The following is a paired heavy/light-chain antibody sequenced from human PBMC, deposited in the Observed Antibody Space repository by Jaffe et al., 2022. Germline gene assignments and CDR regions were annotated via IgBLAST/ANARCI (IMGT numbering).Light chain of an antibody. J-gene: IGLJ3*02. Sequence: QLVLTQSPSASASLGASVKLTCTLSSGHSSYAIAWHQQQPEKGPRYLMKLNSDGSHSKGDGIPDRFSGSSSGAERYLTISSLQSEDEADYYCQTWGTGIHWVFGGGTKLTVL. CDR3: QTWGTGIHWV. CDR1: SGHSSYA. CDR2: LNSDGSH. V-gene: IGLV4-69*01.
Heavy chain of an antibody. Sequence: EVQLVESGGGLVQPGGSLRLSCAASGFTVSSNYMSWVRQAPGKGLEWVSVIYSGGSTYYADSVKGRFTISRDNSKNTLYLQMNSLRAEDTAVYYCARALAPYYYDSSGYPSRYMDVWGKGTTVTVSS. CDR3: ARALAPYYYDSSGYPSRYMDV. D-gene: IGHD3-22*01. V-gene: IGHV3-66*02. CDR2: IYSGGST. CDR1: GFTVSSNY. J-gene: IGHJ6*03.